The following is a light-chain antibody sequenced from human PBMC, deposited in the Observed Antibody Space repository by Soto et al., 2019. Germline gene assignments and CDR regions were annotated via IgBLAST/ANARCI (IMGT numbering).Light chain of an antibody. CDR3: SSYAGSNNFRV. CDR2: EVS. Sequence: QSALTQPPSASGSPGQSVTISCTGTSSDVGDNKYVSWYQQQPGKAPKLIIYEVSEWPSGVPDRFSGSKSGNTASLTVSGLRAEDEADYYCSSYAGSNNFRVFGGGTKLTVL. V-gene: IGLV2-8*01. J-gene: IGLJ2*01. CDR1: SSDVGDNKY.